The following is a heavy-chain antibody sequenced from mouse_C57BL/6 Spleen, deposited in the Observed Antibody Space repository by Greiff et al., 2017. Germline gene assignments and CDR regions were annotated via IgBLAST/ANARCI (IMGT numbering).Heavy chain of an antibody. Sequence: VQLVESGPELVKPGASVKLSCKASGYTFTSYDINWVKQRPGQGLEWIGWIYPRDGSTKYNEKFKGKATLTVDTSSSTAYMELHSLTSEDSAVYFCARADGSSVYAMDYWGQGTSVTVSS. CDR3: ARADGSSVYAMDY. CDR2: IYPRDGST. V-gene: IGHV1-85*01. D-gene: IGHD1-1*01. J-gene: IGHJ4*01. CDR1: GYTFTSYD.